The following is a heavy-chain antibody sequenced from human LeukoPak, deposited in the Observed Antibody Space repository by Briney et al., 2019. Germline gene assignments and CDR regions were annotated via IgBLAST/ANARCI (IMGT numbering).Heavy chain of an antibody. CDR1: GGSISSYY. J-gene: IGHJ5*02. V-gene: IGHV4-59*08. CDR3: ARHELNWFDP. CDR2: IYYSGST. Sequence: NTSETLSLTCTVSGGSISSYYWSWIRQPPGKGLEWIGYIYYSGSTNYNPSLKSRVTISVDTSKNQFSLKLSSVTAADTAVYYCARHELNWFDPWGQGTLVTVSS. D-gene: IGHD1-26*01.